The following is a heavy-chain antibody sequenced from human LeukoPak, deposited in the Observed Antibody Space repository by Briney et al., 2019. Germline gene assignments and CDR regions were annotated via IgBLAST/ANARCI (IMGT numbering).Heavy chain of an antibody. D-gene: IGHD3-22*01. CDR2: INPNSGGT. V-gene: IGHV1-2*02. CDR1: GYTFTDYY. J-gene: IGHJ4*02. Sequence: ASVKVSCKASGYTFTDYYMHGVRQAPGQGLEWLGWINPNSGGTNYAQKFQGRVTMTRDRSISTAYMELSRLRSDDTAVYYCAREYYDSSAYNQEAIDYWGQGTLVTVSS. CDR3: AREYYDSSAYNQEAIDY.